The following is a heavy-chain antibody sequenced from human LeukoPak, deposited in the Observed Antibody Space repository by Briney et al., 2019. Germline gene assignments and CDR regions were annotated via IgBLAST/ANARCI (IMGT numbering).Heavy chain of an antibody. J-gene: IGHJ6*03. V-gene: IGHV3-11*01. D-gene: IGHD2-2*01. CDR3: ARLEQYHRGHFYYYMDV. Sequence: GGSLRLSCAASGFTFSDYYMTWIRQAPGKGLDWVSYMTSSGTTIYYADSVRGRLTISRDNAKKSLYLQMNSLRAEDTAVYYCARLEQYHRGHFYYYMDVWGKGTTVTVSS. CDR1: GFTFSDYY. CDR2: MTSSGTTI.